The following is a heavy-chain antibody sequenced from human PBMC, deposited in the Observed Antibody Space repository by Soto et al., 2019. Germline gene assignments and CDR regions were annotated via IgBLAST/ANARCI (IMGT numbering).Heavy chain of an antibody. CDR2: IWYDGSNK. Sequence: GGSLRLSCAASGFTFSSYGMHWVRQAPGKGLEWVAVIWYDGSNKYYADFGKGRFTIYRDISKNTLYLQMNSLRAEDTAVYYFARENRYFAIPASSAFDIWGQGTMVTVSS. V-gene: IGHV3-33*01. D-gene: IGHD3-9*01. CDR3: ARENRYFAIPASSAFDI. CDR1: GFTFSSYG. J-gene: IGHJ3*02.